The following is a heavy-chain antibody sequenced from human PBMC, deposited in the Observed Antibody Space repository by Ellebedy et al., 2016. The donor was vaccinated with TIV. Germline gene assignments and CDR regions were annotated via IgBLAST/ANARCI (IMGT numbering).Heavy chain of an antibody. Sequence: AASVKVSCKASGYTFTDYRLDWVRQAPGLGLEWMGWISPNGGGTHYAQKFQGGVSMTGDTSISTAYLELSRLTSDDTAVYYCARDYWGSYEYWGQGTLVTVSS. CDR1: GYTFTDYR. V-gene: IGHV1-2*02. CDR2: ISPNGGGT. CDR3: ARDYWGSYEY. D-gene: IGHD1-26*01. J-gene: IGHJ4*02.